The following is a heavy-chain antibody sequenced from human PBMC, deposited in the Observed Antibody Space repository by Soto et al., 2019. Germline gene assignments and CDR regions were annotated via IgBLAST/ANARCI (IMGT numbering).Heavy chain of an antibody. CDR1: GFTVSSNY. CDR2: IYSGGST. CDR3: ARESGSLYYYYGMDV. Sequence: GGSLRLSCAASGFTVSSNYMSWVRQAPGKGLEWVSVIYSGGSTYYADSVKGRFTISRDNSKNTLYLQMNSLRAKDTAVYYCARESGSLYYYYGMDVWGQGTTVTVFS. J-gene: IGHJ6*02. D-gene: IGHD6-6*01. V-gene: IGHV3-53*01.